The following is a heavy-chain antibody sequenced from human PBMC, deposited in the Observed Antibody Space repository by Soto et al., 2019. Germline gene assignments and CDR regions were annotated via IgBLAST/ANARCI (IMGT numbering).Heavy chain of an antibody. D-gene: IGHD6-13*01. CDR3: ARVWSSSWYPDRYYYYGMDV. J-gene: IGHJ6*02. CDR1: GFTFSDFW. Sequence: GGSLRLSCAASGFTFSDFWMTWVRQAPGKGLKWVTNMNQDGNQKNYVDSVKGRFTISRDNAKNSLYLQMNSLRAEDTAVYYCARVWSSSWYPDRYYYYGMDVWGQGTTVTVSS. V-gene: IGHV3-7*05. CDR2: MNQDGNQK.